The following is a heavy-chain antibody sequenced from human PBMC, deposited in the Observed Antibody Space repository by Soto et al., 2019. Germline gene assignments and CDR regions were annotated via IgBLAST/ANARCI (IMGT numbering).Heavy chain of an antibody. D-gene: IGHD3-22*01. Sequence: SSYSMNWVRQAPGKGLEWVSAISYGGGTTYYADSVKGRFTISRDNSKNTLYLQMNSLRAEDTAVYYCAKNPGYYYDSTGYHFDYWGQGTLVTVSS. CDR1: SSYS. V-gene: IGHV3-23*01. CDR3: AKNPGYYYDSTGYHFDY. CDR2: ISYGGGTT. J-gene: IGHJ4*02.